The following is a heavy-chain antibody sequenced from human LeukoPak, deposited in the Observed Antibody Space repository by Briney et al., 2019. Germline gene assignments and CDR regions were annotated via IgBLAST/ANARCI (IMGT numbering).Heavy chain of an antibody. Sequence: GGSLRLSCAASGFTFSSYNMNWVRQAPGKGLEWVSSISSRSPYIYYADSVQGRFTISRDNAKNSLYLQMNSLRAEDTAVYYCARDSVPAANTYYYYYYMDVWGKGTTVTVSS. CDR1: GFTFSSYN. V-gene: IGHV3-21*01. CDR2: ISSRSPYI. CDR3: ARDSVPAANTYYYYYYMDV. D-gene: IGHD2-2*01. J-gene: IGHJ6*03.